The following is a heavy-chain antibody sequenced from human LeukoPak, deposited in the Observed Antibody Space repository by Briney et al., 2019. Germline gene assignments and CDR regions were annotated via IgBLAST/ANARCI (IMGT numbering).Heavy chain of an antibody. D-gene: IGHD3-10*01. CDR3: AIIVVRGSQSWFDP. Sequence: SETLSLTCAVSGGSFSGFYWSWLRQSPGTGLEWIGEINHRGTTNYNPSFKSRVTMSADMSKNEFSLKMNSLTAADTAVYYCAIIVVRGSQSWFDPWGQGTLVTVSS. CDR1: GGSFSGFY. CDR2: INHRGTT. J-gene: IGHJ5*02. V-gene: IGHV4-34*01.